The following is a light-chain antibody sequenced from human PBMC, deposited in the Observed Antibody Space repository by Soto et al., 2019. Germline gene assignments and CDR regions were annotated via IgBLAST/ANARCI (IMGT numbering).Light chain of an antibody. Sequence: VMTQAPATLSVSPGERATLSCWASKTVATNLAWYQQKPGQAPRLLISGASTRAAGISDRFRGSGSGTESTLSFSRLRSEDSAIYYCQQYFEWSPMTVGQVTK. CDR1: KTVATN. CDR3: QQYFEWSPMT. V-gene: IGKV3-15*01. J-gene: IGKJ1*01. CDR2: GAS.